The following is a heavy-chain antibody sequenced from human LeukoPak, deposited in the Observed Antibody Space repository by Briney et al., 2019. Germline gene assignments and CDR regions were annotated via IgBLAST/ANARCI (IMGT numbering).Heavy chain of an antibody. D-gene: IGHD3-22*01. CDR3: ARVFDDSSGYYYDEYFQH. V-gene: IGHV4-31*03. CDR2: IYYSGST. Sequence: SETLSLTCTVSGGSISSGGYYWSRIRQHPGTGLEWIGYIYYSGSTYYNPSLKSRVTISVDTSKNQFSLKLSSVTAADTAVYYCARVFDDSSGYYYDEYFQHWGQGTLVTVSS. CDR1: GGSISSGGYY. J-gene: IGHJ1*01.